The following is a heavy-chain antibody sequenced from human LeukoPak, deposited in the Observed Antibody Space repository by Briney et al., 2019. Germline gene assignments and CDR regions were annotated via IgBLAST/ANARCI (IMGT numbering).Heavy chain of an antibody. Sequence: ASVKVSCKASGYTFTGYYMHWVRQAPGQGLEWMGWINPNSGGTNYAQKFQGRVTMTRDTSISTAYMELSRLRSDDTAVYYCARDRAAAGNYYSDYWGQGTLVTVSS. V-gene: IGHV1-2*02. D-gene: IGHD6-13*01. J-gene: IGHJ4*02. CDR2: INPNSGGT. CDR3: ARDRAAAGNYYSDY. CDR1: GYTFTGYY.